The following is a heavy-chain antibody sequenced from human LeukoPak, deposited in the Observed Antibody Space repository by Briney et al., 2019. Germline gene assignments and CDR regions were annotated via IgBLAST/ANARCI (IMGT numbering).Heavy chain of an antibody. CDR3: ATVGYYYGSGRFDNWFGP. V-gene: IGHV1-24*01. Sequence: ASVKVSCKVSGYTLTELSMHWVRQAPGKGLEWMGGFDPEDGETIYAQKFQGRVTMTEDTSTDTAYMELSSLKSLHTAVYYCATVGYYYGSGRFDNWFGPWGQGTLVTVSS. J-gene: IGHJ5*02. CDR2: FDPEDGET. CDR1: GYTLTELS. D-gene: IGHD3-10*01.